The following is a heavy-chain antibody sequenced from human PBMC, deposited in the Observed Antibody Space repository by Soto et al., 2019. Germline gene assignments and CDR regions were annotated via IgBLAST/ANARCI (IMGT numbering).Heavy chain of an antibody. CDR1: GCTFSSYA. D-gene: IGHD2-2*01. CDR3: ARDLKGIPIPYYGMDV. V-gene: IGHV1-69*01. J-gene: IGHJ6*02. CDR2: IIPIFGTA. Sequence: QVQLVQSGAEVKKPGSSVKVSCKASGCTFSSYAISWVRQAPGQGLEWMGGIIPIFGTANYAQKFQGRVTITADESTSTAYMELSSLRSEDTAVYYCARDLKGIPIPYYGMDVWGQGTTVTVSS.